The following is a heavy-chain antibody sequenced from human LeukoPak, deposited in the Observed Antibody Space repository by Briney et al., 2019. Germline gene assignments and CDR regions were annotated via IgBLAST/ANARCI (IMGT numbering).Heavy chain of an antibody. CDR2: MNPNSGNT. D-gene: IGHD3-10*01. V-gene: IGHV1-8*01. J-gene: IGHJ4*02. Sequence: ASVKVSCKASGYTFTSYDINWVRQATGQGLEWMGWMNPNSGNTGYAQKFQGRVNMTRNTSISKAYMEMSSLRSEDTAVYYCARGRMGFGEFDYWGQGTLVTVSS. CDR1: GYTFTSYD. CDR3: ARGRMGFGEFDY.